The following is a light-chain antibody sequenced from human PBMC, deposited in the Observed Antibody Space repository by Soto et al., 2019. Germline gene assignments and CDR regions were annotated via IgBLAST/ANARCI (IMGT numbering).Light chain of an antibody. Sequence: EIVMTQSPATLSVSPGERATLSCRASQSVSSNLAWYQQKPGQAPRLLIYVASTRATGIPARFSGSGSGTEFTRTISSLQSEDFAVYYCQQYNNWPPVTFGGGTKVEIK. CDR1: QSVSSN. CDR2: VAS. CDR3: QQYNNWPPVT. V-gene: IGKV3-15*01. J-gene: IGKJ4*01.